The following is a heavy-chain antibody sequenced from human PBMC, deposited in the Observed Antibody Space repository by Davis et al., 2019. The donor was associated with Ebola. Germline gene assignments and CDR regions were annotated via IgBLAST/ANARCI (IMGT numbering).Heavy chain of an antibody. CDR3: ASGDGRGNSYDMDV. J-gene: IGHJ6*02. CDR2: IKKDGSEK. Sequence: GESLKISCAASGFTFNTYWMYWVRQAPGKGLEWVACIKKDGSEKYYVDSVKGRFTISRDNAKNSLFLQMNSLRAEDTALYYCASGDGRGNSYDMDVWGQGTTVTVSS. CDR1: GFTFNTYW. D-gene: IGHD4-23*01. V-gene: IGHV3-7*03.